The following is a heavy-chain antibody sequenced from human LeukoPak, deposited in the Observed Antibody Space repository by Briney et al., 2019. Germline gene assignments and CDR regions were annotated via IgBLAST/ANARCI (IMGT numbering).Heavy chain of an antibody. V-gene: IGHV1-24*01. J-gene: IGHJ5*02. Sequence: AAVKVSCKVSGYTLTELSMHWVRQAPGKGLEWMGGFDPEDGETIYAQNFQGRVTMTEDTSTDTAYMELNNLTSEDTAVYYCVRFAAGPDPYYPWGQGTLVTVSS. CDR1: GYTLTELS. D-gene: IGHD6-25*01. CDR2: FDPEDGET. CDR3: VRFAAGPDPYYP.